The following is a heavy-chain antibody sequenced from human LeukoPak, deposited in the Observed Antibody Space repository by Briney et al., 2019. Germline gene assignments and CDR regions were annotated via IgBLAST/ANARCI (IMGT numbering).Heavy chain of an antibody. D-gene: IGHD1-26*01. J-gene: IGHJ4*02. CDR1: GFTFISYA. CDR2: ISGSGGST. V-gene: IGHV3-23*01. CDR3: AKAFYSGSYYSDY. Sequence: GGSLRLSCAASGFTFISYAMSWVRQAPGEGLEWVSAISGSGGSTYYADSVKGRFTISRDNSKNSLYLQMNSLRAEDTALYYCAKAFYSGSYYSDYWGQGTLVTVSS.